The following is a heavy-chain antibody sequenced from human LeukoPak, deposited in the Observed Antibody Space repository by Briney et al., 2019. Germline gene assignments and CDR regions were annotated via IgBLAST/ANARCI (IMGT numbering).Heavy chain of an antibody. CDR1: GGSISSYY. CDR2: IYTSGST. D-gene: IGHD2-2*01. CDR3: ARGTYCSSTSCYQDFDY. V-gene: IGHV4-4*07. J-gene: IGHJ4*02. Sequence: KPSETLSLTCTVSGGSISSYYWSWIRQPAGKGLEWIGRIYTSGSTNYNPSLKSRVTMSVDTSKNQFSLKLSSVTAADTAVYYCARGTYCSSTSCYQDFDYWGQGTLVTVSS.